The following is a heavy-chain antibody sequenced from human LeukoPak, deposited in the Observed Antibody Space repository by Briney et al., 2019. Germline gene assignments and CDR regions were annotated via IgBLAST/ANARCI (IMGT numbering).Heavy chain of an antibody. Sequence: ASVMVSCKASGYTFTSYYIHWVRQAPGQGLEWMGIINPSGGSTSYAQKFQGRVTMTRDMSTSTVYMELSSLRSEDTAVYYCAREGYYDSSGSAPFDLWGRGTLVTVSS. V-gene: IGHV1-46*01. J-gene: IGHJ2*01. CDR3: AREGYYDSSGSAPFDL. D-gene: IGHD3-22*01. CDR1: GYTFTSYY. CDR2: INPSGGST.